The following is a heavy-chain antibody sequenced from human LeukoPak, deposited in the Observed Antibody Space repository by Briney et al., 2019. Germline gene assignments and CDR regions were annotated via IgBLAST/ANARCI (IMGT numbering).Heavy chain of an antibody. CDR1: GDIFSSNSAA. CDR2: TYYRSKLYN. V-gene: IGHV6-1*01. J-gene: IGHJ5*02. CDR3: ARALMTRVTTFVWDNWFDP. Sequence: SQTLSLTCALSGDIFSSNSAAWNWIRQSPSRGLEWLGRTYYRSKLYNDYAVSVKSRVTINPDTSKNQFSMQLNSVTPEDTAVYYCARALMTRVTTFVWDNWFDPWGQGTLVTVSS. D-gene: IGHD4-17*01.